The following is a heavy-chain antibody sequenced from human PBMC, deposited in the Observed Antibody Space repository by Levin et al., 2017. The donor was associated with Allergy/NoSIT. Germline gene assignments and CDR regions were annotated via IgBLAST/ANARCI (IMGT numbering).Heavy chain of an antibody. J-gene: IGHJ6*03. CDR1: DGSISSSSYY. D-gene: IGHD3-16*02. CDR2: IYYSGST. Sequence: PSETLSLICTVSDGSISSSSYYWGWIRQPPGKGLEWIGTIYYSGSTYYNPSLKSRVTIFADTFKNQFSLKVTSVTAADTAVYYCLRVIKRYYYMDVWGKGTTVTVSS. CDR3: LRVIKRYYYMDV. V-gene: IGHV4-39*01.